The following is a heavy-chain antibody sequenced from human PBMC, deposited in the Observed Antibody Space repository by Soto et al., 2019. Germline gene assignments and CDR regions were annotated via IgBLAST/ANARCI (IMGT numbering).Heavy chain of an antibody. CDR3: ASGQGQLYCGGDCYEYYYYGMDV. Sequence: ASVKVSCKASGGTFSSYAISWVRQSPVQGLXWXXGIIPIFDKENYEKKFKGRVKITEEQSTSTDYMELSSLRSEDKELYYCASGQGQLYCGGDCYEYYYYGMDVWGQGTTVTVSS. D-gene: IGHD2-21*02. CDR2: IIPIFDKE. CDR1: GGTFSSYA. J-gene: IGHJ6*02. V-gene: IGHV1-69*13.